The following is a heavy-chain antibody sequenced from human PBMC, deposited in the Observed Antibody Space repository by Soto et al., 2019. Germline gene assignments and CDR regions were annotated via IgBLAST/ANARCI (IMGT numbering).Heavy chain of an antibody. CDR1: GGSISSSSHY. Sequence: QLHLQESGPGLVKLSETLSLTCAVSGGSISSSSHYWGWIRQPPGKGLEWIGSVYYSGGTYYNPSLKSRVTISVDTSKNQFSLKLSSVTAADTTIYYCASSSIAAAAYDAFDIWGQGTVVTVSS. V-gene: IGHV4-39*01. J-gene: IGHJ3*02. CDR2: VYYSGGT. CDR3: ASSSIAAAAYDAFDI. D-gene: IGHD6-13*01.